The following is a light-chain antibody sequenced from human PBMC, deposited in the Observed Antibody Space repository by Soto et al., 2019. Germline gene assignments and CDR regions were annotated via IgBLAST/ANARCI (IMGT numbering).Light chain of an antibody. V-gene: IGKV1-8*01. Sequence: AIRMTQSPSSLSASTGDRVTVTCRASQDIKNHLAWYQQKPGKAPNLLIYAASTLQSGVPSRFSGSASGTDFTLTISRLQSEDFATYYCQQYYTYPYTFGQGTKLPI. CDR3: QQYYTYPYT. CDR1: QDIKNH. J-gene: IGKJ2*01. CDR2: AAS.